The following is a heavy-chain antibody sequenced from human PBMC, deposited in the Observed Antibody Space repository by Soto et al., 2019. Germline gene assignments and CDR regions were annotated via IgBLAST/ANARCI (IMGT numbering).Heavy chain of an antibody. V-gene: IGHV3-23*01. CDR2: ISGSGGST. CDR1: GFTFSSYA. Sequence: GGSLRLSCAASGFTFSSYAMSWVRQAPGKGLEWVSAISGSGGSTYYADSVKGRFTISRDNSKNTLYLQMNSLRAEDTAVYYCAKDYRPVAARPRNYFDYWGQGTLVTVPS. J-gene: IGHJ4*02. CDR3: AKDYRPVAARPRNYFDY. D-gene: IGHD6-6*01.